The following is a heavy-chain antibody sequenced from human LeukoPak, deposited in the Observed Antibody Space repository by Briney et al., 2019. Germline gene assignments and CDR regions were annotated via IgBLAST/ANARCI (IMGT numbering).Heavy chain of an antibody. CDR2: ISGSGGST. CDR1: GFTFSSYG. V-gene: IGHV3-23*01. J-gene: IGHJ5*02. CDR3: AKSGGYTYYYDSSGYLYWFDP. Sequence: PGGSLRLSCAASGFTFSSYGMHWVRQAPGKGLEWVSAISGSGGSTYYADSVKGRFTISRDNSKNTLYLQMNSLRAEDTAVYYCAKSGGYTYYYDSSGYLYWFDPWGQGTLVTVSS. D-gene: IGHD3-22*01.